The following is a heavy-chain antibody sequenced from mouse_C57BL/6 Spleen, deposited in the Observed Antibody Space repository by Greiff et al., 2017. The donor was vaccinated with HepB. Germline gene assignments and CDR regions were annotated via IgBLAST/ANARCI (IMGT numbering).Heavy chain of an antibody. D-gene: IGHD4-1*01. CDR2: IYPGSGST. V-gene: IGHV1-55*01. CDR1: GYTFTSYW. J-gene: IGHJ4*01. CDR3: ARHWDEGAMDY. Sequence: VQLQESGAELVKPGASVKMSCKASGYTFTSYWITWVKQRPGQGLEWIGDIYPGSGSTNYNEKFKSKATLTVDTSSSTAYMQLSSLTSEDSAVYYCARHWDEGAMDYWGQGTSVTVSS.